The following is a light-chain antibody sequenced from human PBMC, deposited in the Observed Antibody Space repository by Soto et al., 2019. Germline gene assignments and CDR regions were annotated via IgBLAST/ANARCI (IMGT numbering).Light chain of an antibody. CDR3: SSYAGNNVV. V-gene: IGLV2-8*01. CDR2: EVS. J-gene: IGLJ2*01. CDR1: SSDVGGYNY. Sequence: QSALTQPPSASGSPGQSVTISCTGTSSDVGGYNYVSWYQQHPGKAPKLMIYEVSKRPSGVPDRFSGSKSGNTASLTVSGLQAEDGADYYCSSYAGNNVVFGGGTKLTAL.